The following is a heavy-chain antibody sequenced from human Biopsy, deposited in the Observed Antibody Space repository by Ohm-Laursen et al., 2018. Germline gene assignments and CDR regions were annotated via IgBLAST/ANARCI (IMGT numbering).Heavy chain of an antibody. Sequence: VASVKVSCKTSGYPFSNYYLFWVRQAPGQGLEWMGRINPNNGVTVYAQEFKVRVTMTRDTSMSTVYMELLNLKSDDTAVYYCARMEQPHDYWGQGTLVTVSS. CDR1: GYPFSNYY. J-gene: IGHJ4*02. V-gene: IGHV1-2*06. D-gene: IGHD1/OR15-1a*01. CDR3: ARMEQPHDY. CDR2: INPNNGVT.